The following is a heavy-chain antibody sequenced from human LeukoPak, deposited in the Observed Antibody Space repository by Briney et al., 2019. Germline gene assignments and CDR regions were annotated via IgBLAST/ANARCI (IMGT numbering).Heavy chain of an antibody. J-gene: IGHJ5*02. Sequence: ASVKVSCKASGYTFTSYGISWVRQAPGQGLEWMGWISAYNGNTNYAQKLQGRVTMTTDTSTSTAYMELRSLRSDDTAVYYCAREPPQSLLADFWSGSPFDPWGQGTLVTVSS. D-gene: IGHD3-3*01. V-gene: IGHV1-18*01. CDR3: AREPPQSLLADFWSGSPFDP. CDR2: ISAYNGNT. CDR1: GYTFTSYG.